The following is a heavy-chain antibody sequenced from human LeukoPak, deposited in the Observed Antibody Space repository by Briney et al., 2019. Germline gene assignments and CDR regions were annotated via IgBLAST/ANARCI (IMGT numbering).Heavy chain of an antibody. CDR1: GFTFNDYY. V-gene: IGHV3-11*01. CDR3: ATDGAGFDT. CDR2: INIGGTNT. J-gene: IGHJ5*02. Sequence: GGSLRLSCAASGFTFNDYYMSWIRQAQGKGLEWLSYINIGGTNTHYADSVKGRFTISRDNAKKSLYLEMNNLRAEDTAVYYCATDGAGFDTWGQGVLVTVSS.